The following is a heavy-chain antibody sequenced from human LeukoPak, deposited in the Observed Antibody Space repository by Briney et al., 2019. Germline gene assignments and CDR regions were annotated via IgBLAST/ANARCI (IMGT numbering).Heavy chain of an antibody. Sequence: GASVKVSCKASGYTFTSYGISWVRQAPGQGLEWMGWISAYNGNTNYAQKLQGRVTMTTDTSTSTAYMELRSLRSDDTAVYYCARDTWPRSTMYYFDYWGQGTLVTVSS. CDR2: ISAYNGNT. V-gene: IGHV1-18*01. J-gene: IGHJ4*02. CDR1: GYTFTSYG. CDR3: ARDTWPRSTMYYFDY. D-gene: IGHD3-10*02.